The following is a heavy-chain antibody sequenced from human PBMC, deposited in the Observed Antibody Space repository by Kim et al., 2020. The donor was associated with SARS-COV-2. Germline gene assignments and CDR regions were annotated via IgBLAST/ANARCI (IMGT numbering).Heavy chain of an antibody. Sequence: GGSLRLSCAASGFTFSNYGMNWVRQAPGKGLEWVSSISSTSSCIYYTDSVKGRFTISRDNAKNSLYLQMNSLRAEDTAVYYCARGRNVQREADYWGQGTLVTVSS. V-gene: IGHV3-21*01. CDR3: ARGRNVQREADY. CDR1: GFTFSNYG. D-gene: IGHD1-26*01. J-gene: IGHJ4*02. CDR2: ISSTSSCI.